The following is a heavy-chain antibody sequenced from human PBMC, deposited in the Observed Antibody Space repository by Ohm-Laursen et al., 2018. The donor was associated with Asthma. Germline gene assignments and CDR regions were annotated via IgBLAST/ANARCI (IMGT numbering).Heavy chain of an antibody. CDR3: AKFGRDYRSHGMDV. CDR2: IKEDGSEE. CDR1: GLTFSSYC. Sequence: GSLRLSCTASGLTFSSYCMTWVRQAPGKGPEWVAHIKEDGSEESYLASVKGRFTISRDNAKNSLYLQMNSLRAEDTAVYYCAKFGRDYRSHGMDVWGQGTTVTVSS. J-gene: IGHJ6*02. D-gene: IGHD4-11*01. V-gene: IGHV3-7*05.